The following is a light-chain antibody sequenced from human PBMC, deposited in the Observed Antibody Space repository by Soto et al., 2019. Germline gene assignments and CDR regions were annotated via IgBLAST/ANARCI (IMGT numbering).Light chain of an antibody. CDR3: CSLTTSHTYV. CDR1: STDIGGYDY. J-gene: IGLJ1*01. CDR2: EVT. V-gene: IGLV2-8*01. Sequence: QSALTQPPSASGSPGQSVTISCTGTSTDIGGYDYVSWYQHLPGKAPKLIIYEVTKRPSGVPDRFSGSKSGNTASLTVSGLQADDEADYYCCSLTTSHTYVFGSGTKLTVL.